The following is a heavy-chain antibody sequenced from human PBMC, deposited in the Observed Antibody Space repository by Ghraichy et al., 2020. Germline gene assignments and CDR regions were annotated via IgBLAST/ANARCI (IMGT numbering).Heavy chain of an antibody. CDR3: ARGLDYDFWSGYYYYYYMDV. D-gene: IGHD3-3*01. CDR1: GGSFSGYY. J-gene: IGHJ6*03. Sequence: SETLSLTCAIYGGSFSGYYWSWIRQPPGKGLEWIGEINHSGSTNYNPSLKSRVTISVDTSKNQFSLKLSSVTAADTAVYYCARGLDYDFWSGYYYYYYMDVWGKGPRSPSP. CDR2: INHSGST. V-gene: IGHV4-34*01.